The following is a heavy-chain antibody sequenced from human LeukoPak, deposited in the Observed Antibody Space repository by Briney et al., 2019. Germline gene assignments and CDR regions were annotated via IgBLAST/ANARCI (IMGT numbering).Heavy chain of an antibody. D-gene: IGHD3-22*01. CDR2: IIPIFGTA. CDR1: GGTFSSYA. CDR3: AAGYYYDSSGYYYVDYFDY. Sequence: GASVKVSCKASGGTFSSYAISWVRQAPGQGLEWMGGIIPIFGTANYAQKFQGRVTITADKSTSTAYMELSSLRSEDTAVYYCAAGYYYDSSGYYYVDYFDYWGQGTLVTVSS. V-gene: IGHV1-69*06. J-gene: IGHJ4*02.